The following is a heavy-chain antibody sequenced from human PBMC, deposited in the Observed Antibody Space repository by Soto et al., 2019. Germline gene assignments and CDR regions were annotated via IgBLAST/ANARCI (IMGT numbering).Heavy chain of an antibody. D-gene: IGHD3-9*01. J-gene: IGHJ4*02. V-gene: IGHV4-59*12. CDR1: GGSISSYY. CDR2: IYYSGST. CDR3: ARGCPRYYDILTGYYGGYYFDY. Sequence: SETLSLTCTVSGGSISSYYWSWIRQPPGKGLEWIGYIYYSGSTNYNPSLKSRVTISVDTSKNQFSLKLSSVTAADTAVYYCARGCPRYYDILTGYYGGYYFDYWGQGTLVTVS.